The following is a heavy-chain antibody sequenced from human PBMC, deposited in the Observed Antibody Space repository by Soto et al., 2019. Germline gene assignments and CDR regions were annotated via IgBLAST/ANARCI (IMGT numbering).Heavy chain of an antibody. CDR2: ISSNGGTT. D-gene: IGHD1-7*01. V-gene: IGHV3-64*01. CDR1: GFTFSSYD. Sequence: EVQLAESGGGMVQPGGSLRLSCVASGFTFSSYDMHWVRQAPGKGLEYVSSISSNGGTTYYGNSVKGRFTISRDNSKNTLYLQMGRLSAEDMAGYYFVRRVSGNYDYWGQGTLVTVSS. CDR3: VRRVSGNYDY. J-gene: IGHJ4*02.